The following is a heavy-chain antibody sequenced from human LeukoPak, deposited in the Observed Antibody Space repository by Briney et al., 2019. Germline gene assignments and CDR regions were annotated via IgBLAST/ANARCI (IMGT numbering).Heavy chain of an antibody. J-gene: IGHJ4*02. Sequence: GGSLRLSCAASGFTFSSYWTHWVRQAPGKGLVWVSHINNDGSSTNYADSVKGRFTISRDNAKNTLYLQMNSLRTEDTAVYYCACYGIAPPHWGQGALVTVSP. D-gene: IGHD2-15*01. V-gene: IGHV3-74*01. CDR1: GFTFSSYW. CDR2: INNDGSST. CDR3: ACYGIAPPH.